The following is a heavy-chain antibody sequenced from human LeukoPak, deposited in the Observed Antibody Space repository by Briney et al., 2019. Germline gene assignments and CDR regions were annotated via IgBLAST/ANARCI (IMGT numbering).Heavy chain of an antibody. CDR1: GGSISSGGYY. CDR3: ARIPNAGGRNY. J-gene: IGHJ4*02. CDR2: IYYSGST. D-gene: IGHD3-16*01. Sequence: PSQTLSLTCTVSGGSISSGGYYWSWIRQPPGKGLEWIGYIYYSGSTNYNPSLKSRVTISVDTSKNQFSLKLSSVTAADTAVYYCARIPNAGGRNYWGQGTLVTVSS. V-gene: IGHV4-61*08.